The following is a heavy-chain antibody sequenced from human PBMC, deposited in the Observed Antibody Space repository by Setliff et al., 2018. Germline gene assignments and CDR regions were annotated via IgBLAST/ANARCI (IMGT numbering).Heavy chain of an antibody. CDR1: ELIFSHTW. CDR3: TRARLLWFGESSLRA. J-gene: IGHJ3*01. CDR2: IKGQTDGGTT. D-gene: IGHD3-10*01. Sequence: GGSLRLSCAAPELIFSHTWMNWVRQAPGKGLEWVGRIKGQTDGGTTDYAAPVKGRFSISRDDSKSIAYLQMNSLKTEDTAVYYCTRARLLWFGESSLRAWGQGTMVTVSS. V-gene: IGHV3-15*01.